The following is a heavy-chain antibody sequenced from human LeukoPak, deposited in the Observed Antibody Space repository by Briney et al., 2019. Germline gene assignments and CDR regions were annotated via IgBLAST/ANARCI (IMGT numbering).Heavy chain of an antibody. D-gene: IGHD6-13*01. Sequence: GGSLRLSCAASGFTFSSYAMSWVRQAPGKGLEWVSAISGSGGSTYYADSVKGRFTISRDNSKNSLYLQMNRLRADDTAMYYCARETPDSSSWTDFDYWGQGTLVTVSS. CDR2: ISGSGGST. J-gene: IGHJ4*02. V-gene: IGHV3-23*01. CDR3: ARETPDSSSWTDFDY. CDR1: GFTFSSYA.